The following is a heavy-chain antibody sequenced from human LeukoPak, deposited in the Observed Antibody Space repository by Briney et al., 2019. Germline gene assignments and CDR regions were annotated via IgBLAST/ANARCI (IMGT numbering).Heavy chain of an antibody. Sequence: GGSLRFSCAASGYTFSTYSMNWVRQAPGKGLEWISYISSGSDTIYYADSVKGRFTISRDSAKNSLYLQMNSLRAEDTAVYYCARRLDYWGQGTLVTVSS. CDR3: ARRLDY. J-gene: IGHJ4*02. D-gene: IGHD2-21*02. CDR1: GYTFSTYS. V-gene: IGHV3-48*01. CDR2: ISSGSDTI.